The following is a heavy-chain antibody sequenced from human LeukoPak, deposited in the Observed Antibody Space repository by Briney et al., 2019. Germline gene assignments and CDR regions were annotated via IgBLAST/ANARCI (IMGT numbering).Heavy chain of an antibody. D-gene: IGHD3-10*01. Sequence: GESLKISCKGSGYYFTNYRIGWVRQMPGKGLEWMGIIYPGNSDTTYSPSFRGQVTISADKSISTAYLQWRSLKASDTAMYYCARRSDNWFDPWGQGTLVTVSS. CDR2: IYPGNSDT. J-gene: IGHJ5*02. CDR1: GYYFTNYR. CDR3: ARRSDNWFDP. V-gene: IGHV5-51*01.